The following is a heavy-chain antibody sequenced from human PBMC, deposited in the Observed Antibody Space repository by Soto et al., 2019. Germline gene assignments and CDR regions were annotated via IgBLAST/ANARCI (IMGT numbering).Heavy chain of an antibody. CDR2: IYNSGST. V-gene: IGHV4-61*01. D-gene: IGHD5-12*01. Sequence: SETLSLTCTVSGGSVSSGSYYWSWIRQPPGKGLEWIGYIYNSGSTNYNPSLKSRVTVSVDTSKNQFSLKLSSVTAADTAVYYCARDKEERYSGYVTPYYDYYDGKEVYIQGTSVTDSS. J-gene: IGHJ6*02. CDR3: ARDKEERYSGYVTPYYDYYDGKEV. CDR1: GGSVSSGSYY.